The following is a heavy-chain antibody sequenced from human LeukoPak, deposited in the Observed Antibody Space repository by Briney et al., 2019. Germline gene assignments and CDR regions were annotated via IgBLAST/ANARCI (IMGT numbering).Heavy chain of an antibody. CDR3: AREDLGSGYFDY. D-gene: IGHD3-10*01. Sequence: GGSLRLSCAASGFTFSSYWMHWVRQAPGKGLVWVSRINSDGSSTSYADSVKGRFTISRDNAKNTLYLQMNSLRAEDTAVYYCAREDLGSGYFDYWGQGTLVTVSS. V-gene: IGHV3-74*01. CDR1: GFTFSSYW. J-gene: IGHJ4*02. CDR2: INSDGSST.